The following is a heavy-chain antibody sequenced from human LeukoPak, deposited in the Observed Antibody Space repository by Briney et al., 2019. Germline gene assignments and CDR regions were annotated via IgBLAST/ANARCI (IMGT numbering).Heavy chain of an antibody. V-gene: IGHV1-8*01. CDR1: GYTFTSYV. J-gene: IGHJ4*02. D-gene: IGHD6-13*01. CDR3: ASRLGAAGTTRHY. Sequence: SVKVSCKASGYTFTSYVINWVRQATGQGLEGMGWRNPNSGNTGYAQNFQGRVTMNSNTSICTDYIKLSSLTSEDSSVYYGASRLGAAGTTRHYCGEGTLVAVSS. CDR2: RNPNSGNT.